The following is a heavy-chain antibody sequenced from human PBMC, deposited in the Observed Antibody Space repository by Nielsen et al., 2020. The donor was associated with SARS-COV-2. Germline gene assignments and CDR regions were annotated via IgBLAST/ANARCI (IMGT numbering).Heavy chain of an antibody. V-gene: IGHV3-30-3*01. J-gene: IGHJ6*02. D-gene: IGHD2-2*01. CDR3: AREDVVVVPAAKGSYYYYGMDV. CDR2: ISYDGSNK. Sequence: VRQAPGKGLEWVAVISYDGSNKYYADSVKGQFTISRDNSKNTLYLQMNSLRTEDTAVYYCAREDVVVVPAAKGSYYYYGMDVWGQGTTVTVSS.